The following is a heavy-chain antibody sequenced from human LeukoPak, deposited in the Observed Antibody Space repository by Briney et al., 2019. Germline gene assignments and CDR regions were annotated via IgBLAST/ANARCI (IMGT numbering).Heavy chain of an antibody. CDR2: ISYDGSNK. CDR3: ARGWNYNGPYYFDY. CDR1: GFTFSSYA. Sequence: GGSLRLSCAASGFTFSSYAMPWVRQAPGKGLEWVAVISYDGSNKYYADSVKGRFTISRDNSKNTLYLQMNSLRAEDTAVYYCARGWNYNGPYYFDYWGQGTLVTVSS. V-gene: IGHV3-30-3*01. D-gene: IGHD1-7*01. J-gene: IGHJ4*02.